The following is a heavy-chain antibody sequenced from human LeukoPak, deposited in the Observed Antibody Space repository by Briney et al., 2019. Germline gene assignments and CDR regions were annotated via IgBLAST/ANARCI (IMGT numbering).Heavy chain of an antibody. J-gene: IGHJ4*02. Sequence: NPGGSLRLSCAASGFSFSRYAMFWVRQAPGKGLEWVAVMSYDGSDKYYADSVKGRFTISRDNSKNTLYLQMNSLRADDTAVYYCTREGRRWLQFSFDYWGQGTRVTVSS. D-gene: IGHD5-24*01. CDR2: MSYDGSDK. CDR3: TREGRRWLQFSFDY. V-gene: IGHV3-30-3*01. CDR1: GFSFSRYA.